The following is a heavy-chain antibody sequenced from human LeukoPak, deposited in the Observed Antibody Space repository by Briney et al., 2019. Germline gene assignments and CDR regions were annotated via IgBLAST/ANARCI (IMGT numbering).Heavy chain of an antibody. Sequence: ASVKVSCKASGFTFTSSAMQWVRQARGQRLEWIGWIVVGSGNTNYAQKFQERVTITRDMSTSTAYMELSSLRSEDTAVYYCARVRPMGYYDSSGYYDYWGQGTLVTVSS. CDR1: GFTFTSSA. CDR2: IVVGSGNT. CDR3: ARVRPMGYYDSSGYYDY. D-gene: IGHD3-22*01. J-gene: IGHJ4*02. V-gene: IGHV1-58*02.